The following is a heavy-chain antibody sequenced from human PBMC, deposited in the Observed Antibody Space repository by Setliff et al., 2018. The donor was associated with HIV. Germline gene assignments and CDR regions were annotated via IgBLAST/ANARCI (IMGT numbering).Heavy chain of an antibody. CDR3: ARGGARSHGATRVAGAFDI. Sequence: ASVKVSCKASGYTFTSYYMHWVRQAPGQGLEWMGIINPSGGSTSYAQKFQGRVTMTRDTSTSTVYMELSSLRSEDTAVYYCARGGARSHGATRVAGAFDIWGHGAMVTVSS. V-gene: IGHV1-46*01. D-gene: IGHD1-26*01. CDR2: INPSGGST. CDR1: GYTFTSYY. J-gene: IGHJ3*02.